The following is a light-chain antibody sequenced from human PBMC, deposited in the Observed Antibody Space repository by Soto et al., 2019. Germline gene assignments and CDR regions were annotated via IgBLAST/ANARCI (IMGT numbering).Light chain of an antibody. CDR3: SSYTRSSTLI. V-gene: IGLV2-14*01. CDR2: DVT. CDR1: GSDVGIYNY. Sequence: QSVLTQPASVSGSPGQSIAISCTGTGSDVGIYNYVSWYQQHPDKAPKLIIYDVTSRPSGVSDRFSGSKSGNTASLTISGLQAEDESDYYCSSYTRSSTLIFGGGTKLTVL. J-gene: IGLJ2*01.